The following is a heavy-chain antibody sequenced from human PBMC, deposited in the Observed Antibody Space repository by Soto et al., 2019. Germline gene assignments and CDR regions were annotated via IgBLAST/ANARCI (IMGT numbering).Heavy chain of an antibody. J-gene: IGHJ6*02. CDR2: INPSGGST. V-gene: IGHV1-46*01. D-gene: IGHD4-4*01. CDR1: GYTFTSYY. Sequence: ASVKVSCKASGYTFTSYYMHWVRQAPGQGLERMGIINPSGGSTSYAQKFQGRVTMTRDTSTSTVYMELSSLRSEDTAVYYCARGLQQSLGYYYYYGMDVWGQGTTVTVSS. CDR3: ARGLQQSLGYYYYYGMDV.